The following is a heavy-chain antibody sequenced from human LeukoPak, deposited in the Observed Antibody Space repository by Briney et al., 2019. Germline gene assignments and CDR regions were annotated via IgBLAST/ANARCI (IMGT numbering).Heavy chain of an antibody. Sequence: ASVKVSCKASGYKFTDDYMHWVRQAPGQGLEFMGWINPDSGFTNYAQKFKGRVTMTRDTSISTAYLEVGSLTSDDTAVYYCAPTAEAYTSWWKVWGQGTLVTVSS. V-gene: IGHV1-2*02. CDR2: INPDSGFT. D-gene: IGHD3-16*01. CDR3: APTAEAYTSWWKV. J-gene: IGHJ4*02. CDR1: GYKFTDDY.